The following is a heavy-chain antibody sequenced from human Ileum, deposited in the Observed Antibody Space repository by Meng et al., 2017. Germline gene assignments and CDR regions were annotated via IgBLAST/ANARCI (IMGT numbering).Heavy chain of an antibody. D-gene: IGHD6-19*01. CDR1: GGSVSSS. V-gene: IGHV4-59*02. CDR3: ARDRRDSSGWFYFDY. CDR2: IYYSGNT. Sequence: QVPVQASGPGLVGPWGTLSPNCTVSGGSVSSSWSWIRQPPGKGLEWIGHIYYSGNTNYNPSLKSRVTISVDTSKNQFSLKLSSVTAADTAVYFCARDRRDSSGWFYFDYWAQGTLVTVSS. J-gene: IGHJ4*02.